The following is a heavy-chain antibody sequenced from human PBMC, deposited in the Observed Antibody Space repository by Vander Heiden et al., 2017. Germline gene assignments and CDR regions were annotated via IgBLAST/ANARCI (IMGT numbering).Heavy chain of an antibody. CDR1: GFTFSSYS. D-gene: IGHD3-16*01. J-gene: IGHJ6*02. CDR2: ISSSSSYI. V-gene: IGHV3-21*01. Sequence: EVQLVASGGGLVKPGGSLRLSCAASGFTFSSYSMNWVLQAPGKGLEWVSSISSSSSYIYYADSVKGRFTISRDNAKNSLYLQMNSLRAEDTAVYYCARDMVTADGLWGYGMDVWGQGTTVTVSS. CDR3: ARDMVTADGLWGYGMDV.